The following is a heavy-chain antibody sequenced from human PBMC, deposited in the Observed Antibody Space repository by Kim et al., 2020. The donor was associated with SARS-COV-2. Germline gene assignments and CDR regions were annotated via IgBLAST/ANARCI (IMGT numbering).Heavy chain of an antibody. D-gene: IGHD6-19*01. CDR3: ARAESVRGWYWDHPTDY. Sequence: SETLSLTCAVYGGSFSGYYWSWIRQPPGKGLEWIGEINHSGSTNYNPSLKSRVTISVDTSKNQFSLKLSSVTAADTAVYYCARAESVRGWYWDHPTDYWGQGTLVTVSS. J-gene: IGHJ4*02. CDR1: GGSFSGYY. V-gene: IGHV4-34*01. CDR2: INHSGST.